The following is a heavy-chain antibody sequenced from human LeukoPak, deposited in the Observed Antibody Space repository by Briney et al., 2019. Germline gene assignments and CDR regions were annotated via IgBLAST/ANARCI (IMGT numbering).Heavy chain of an antibody. Sequence: YKYWADSLRGRFTISRDNAKNSLYLQMNSLRAEDTAVYYCARDSGGRGSYPCWGQGTLVTVSS. J-gene: IGHJ4*02. CDR2: YK. D-gene: IGHD1-26*01. V-gene: IGHV3-21*01. CDR3: ARDSGGRGSYPC.